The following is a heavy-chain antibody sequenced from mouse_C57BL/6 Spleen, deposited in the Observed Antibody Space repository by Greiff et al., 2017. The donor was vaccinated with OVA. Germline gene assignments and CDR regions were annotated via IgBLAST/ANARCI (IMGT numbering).Heavy chain of an antibody. CDR3: ARGGTTVAWYFDV. D-gene: IGHD1-1*01. J-gene: IGHJ1*03. CDR1: GYAFSSYW. CDR2: IYPGDGDT. V-gene: IGHV1-80*01. Sequence: VQLQQSGAELVKPGASVKISCKASGYAFSSYWMNWVKQRPGKGLEWIGQIYPGDGDTNYNGKFKGKATLTADKSSSTAYMQLSSLTSEDSAVYFCARGGTTVAWYFDVWGTGTTVTVSS.